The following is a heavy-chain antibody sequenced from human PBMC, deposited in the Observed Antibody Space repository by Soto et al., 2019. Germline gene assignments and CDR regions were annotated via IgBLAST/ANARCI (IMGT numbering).Heavy chain of an antibody. V-gene: IGHV1-24*01. CDR2: FDPEDGET. CDR3: ATGSRLIILTGYYSIDY. J-gene: IGHJ4*02. CDR1: GYTLTELS. Sequence: QVRLVQSGAEVKKPGASVKVSCKVSGYTLTELSMHWVRQAPGKGLEWRGGFDPEDGETIYAQKFQGRVTMTEDTSTDTAYMELSSLRSEDTAVYYCATGSRLIILTGYYSIDYWGQGTLVTVSS. D-gene: IGHD3-9*01.